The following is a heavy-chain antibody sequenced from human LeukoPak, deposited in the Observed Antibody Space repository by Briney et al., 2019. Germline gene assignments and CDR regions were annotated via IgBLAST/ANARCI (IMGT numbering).Heavy chain of an antibody. J-gene: IGHJ4*02. V-gene: IGHV4-31*03. Sequence: PSETLSLTCTVSGGSISGGGYYWSWIRQHPGKGLEWIGYIYYSGSTYYNPSLKSRVTISVDTSKNQFSLKLSSVTAADTAVYYCAREPKGRGGYYYPFDYWGQGTLVTVSS. D-gene: IGHD1-26*01. CDR1: GGSISGGGYY. CDR2: IYYSGST. CDR3: AREPKGRGGYYYPFDY.